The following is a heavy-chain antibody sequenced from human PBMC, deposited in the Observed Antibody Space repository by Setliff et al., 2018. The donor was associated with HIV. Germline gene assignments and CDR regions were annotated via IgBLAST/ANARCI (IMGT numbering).Heavy chain of an antibody. CDR1: GDFISSGSYY. CDR2: IYTSGST. J-gene: IGHJ4*02. CDR3: ARESPRNYYYNFWSGYPSYFDY. D-gene: IGHD3-3*01. Sequence: TLSLTCIVSGDFISSGSYYWTWIRQPAGKGLEWIGRIYTSGSTSYNPSLKSRVTISVDTSRNQFSLNLNSVTAADTAVYYCARESPRNYYYNFWSGYPSYFDYWGQGTLVTVSS. V-gene: IGHV4-61*02.